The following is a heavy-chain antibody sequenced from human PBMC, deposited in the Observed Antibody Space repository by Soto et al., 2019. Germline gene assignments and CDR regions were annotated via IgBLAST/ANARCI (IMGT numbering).Heavy chain of an antibody. CDR3: ARPYSGGPNDPFDV. CDR1: GYSFTHYW. J-gene: IGHJ3*01. Sequence: GEPLKSSGKGSGYSFTHYWIGWVRQMPGKGLEWMGIIYPGDSHAIYSPSFQGQVTMSADKSISTAYLQWSSLKASDTAMYYCARPYSGGPNDPFDVWGQGTMVTVSS. CDR2: IYPGDSHA. D-gene: IGHD1-26*01. V-gene: IGHV5-51*01.